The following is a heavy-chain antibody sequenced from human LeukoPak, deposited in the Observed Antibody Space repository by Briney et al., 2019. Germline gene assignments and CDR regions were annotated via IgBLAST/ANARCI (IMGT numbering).Heavy chain of an antibody. CDR1: GGSFSGYY. J-gene: IGHJ4*02. V-gene: IGHV4-34*01. CDR2: INHSGST. D-gene: IGHD3-22*01. Sequence: SETLSLTCAVYGGSFSGYYWSWIRQPPGKGLEWIGEINHSGSTNHNPSLKSRVTISVDTSKNQFSLKLSSVTAADTAVYYCARRLIVVVNIDYWGQGTLVTVSS. CDR3: ARRLIVVVNIDY.